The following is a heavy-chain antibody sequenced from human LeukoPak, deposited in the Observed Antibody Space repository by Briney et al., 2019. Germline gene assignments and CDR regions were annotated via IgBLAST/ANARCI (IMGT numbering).Heavy chain of an antibody. CDR3: AKDLRQLDGMDV. Sequence: GGPVRLSCAARGFPFCSYGVLGVREARGGGGEGVVVISYDGSNNYYADSVKGRFTISRDNSTNTLYLQMNSLRAEDTAVYYCAKDLRQLDGMDVWGQGTTVTVSS. CDR2: ISYDGSNN. D-gene: IGHD6-13*01. CDR1: GFPFCSYG. J-gene: IGHJ6*02. V-gene: IGHV3-30*18.